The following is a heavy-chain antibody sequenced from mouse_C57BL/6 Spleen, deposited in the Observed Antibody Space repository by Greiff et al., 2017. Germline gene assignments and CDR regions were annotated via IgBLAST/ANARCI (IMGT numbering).Heavy chain of an antibody. CDR3: ARELDYDYFDY. CDR1: GYTFTDYY. V-gene: IGHV1-76*01. D-gene: IGHD2-4*01. Sequence: QVQLQQSGAELVRPGASVKLSCKASGYTFTDYYINWVKQRPGQGLEWIARIYPGSGNTYYNEKFKGKATLTAEKSSSTAYMQLSSLTSEDSAVYFCARELDYDYFDYWGQGTTLTVSS. J-gene: IGHJ2*01. CDR2: IYPGSGNT.